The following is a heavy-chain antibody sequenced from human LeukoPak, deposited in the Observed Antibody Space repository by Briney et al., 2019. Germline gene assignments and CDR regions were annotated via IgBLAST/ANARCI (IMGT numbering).Heavy chain of an antibody. V-gene: IGHV1-18*01. D-gene: IGHD5-18*01. CDR3: VRDLGVDTSMIFFDY. CDR2: ISAYNGNT. J-gene: IGHJ4*02. Sequence: ASVKVSCKASGYTFTSFGISWVRQAPGQGLAWMGWISAYNGNTKSAQKFQGRVTMTTDTSTSTAYMEVRSLRSDDTAVFYCVRDLGVDTSMIFFDYWGQGTLVTVSS. CDR1: GYTFTSFG.